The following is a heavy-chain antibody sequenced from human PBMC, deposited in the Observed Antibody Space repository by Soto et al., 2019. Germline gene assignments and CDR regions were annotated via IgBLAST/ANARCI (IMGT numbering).Heavy chain of an antibody. CDR3: ARDLGSGGPDYGMDV. V-gene: IGHV1-3*01. Sequence: ASVKVSCKASGYTFTSYAMHWVRQAPGQRLEWMGWINAGNGNTKYSQKFQGRVTITRDTSASTAYMELSSLRSEDTAVYYCARDLGSGGPDYGMDVWGKGTTFTVSS. CDR1: GYTFTSYA. D-gene: IGHD6-19*01. CDR2: INAGNGNT. J-gene: IGHJ6*04.